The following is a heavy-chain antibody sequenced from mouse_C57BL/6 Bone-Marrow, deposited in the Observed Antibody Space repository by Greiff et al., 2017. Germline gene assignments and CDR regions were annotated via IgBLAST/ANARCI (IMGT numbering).Heavy chain of an antibody. CDR1: GYSITSGYY. J-gene: IGHJ2*01. CDR3: TRDWGVVDY. D-gene: IGHD1-1*01. V-gene: IGHV3-6*01. Sequence: ESGPGLVKPSQSLSLTCSVTGYSITSGYYWNWIRQFPGNILEWVGYISYDGSNNYNPSLKNRISITRDTSKNQFFLKLNSVTTEDTATYCCTRDWGVVDYWGQGTTLTVSS. CDR2: ISYDGSN.